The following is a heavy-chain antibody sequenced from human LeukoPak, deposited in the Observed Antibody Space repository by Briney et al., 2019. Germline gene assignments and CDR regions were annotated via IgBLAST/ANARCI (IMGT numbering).Heavy chain of an antibody. Sequence: PSETLSLTCTVSGGSIRVSDTYGGAWIRQPPGKGLEWIATISYSGTTYYNPSFKSRFTISIDTSKNQFPLKLSSVTAADTAVYFCARDCPGRPYDYWGQGALVTVSS. V-gene: IGHV4-39*02. CDR3: ARDCPGRPYDY. CDR1: GGSIRVSDTYG. J-gene: IGHJ4*02. CDR2: ISYSGTT.